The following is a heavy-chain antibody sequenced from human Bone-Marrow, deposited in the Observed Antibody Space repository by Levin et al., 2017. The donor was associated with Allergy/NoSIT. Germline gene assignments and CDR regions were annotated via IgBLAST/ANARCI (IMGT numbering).Heavy chain of an antibody. V-gene: IGHV3-11*01. CDR3: AREIVAARGAFDI. D-gene: IGHD5-12*01. Sequence: PGGSLRLSCAASGFTFSDYYMSWIRQAPGKGLEWVSYISSSGSTIYYADSVKGRFTISRDNAKNSLYLQMNSLRAEDAAVYYCAREIVAARGAFDIWGQGAMVTVSS. CDR1: GFTFSDYY. CDR2: ISSSGSTI. J-gene: IGHJ3*02.